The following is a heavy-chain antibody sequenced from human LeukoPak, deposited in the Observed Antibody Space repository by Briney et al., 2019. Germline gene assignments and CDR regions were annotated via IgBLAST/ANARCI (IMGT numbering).Heavy chain of an antibody. D-gene: IGHD3-9*01. J-gene: IGHJ4*02. CDR3: AKDRYFDGRFAFDY. V-gene: IGHV3-30*02. CDR2: IAYNESTE. Sequence: PGGSLRLSCVASGFTFSYYGMHWVRQAPGKGLEWVAFIAYNESTEYYADSVRGLFTISRDNSRNTLYLQMSSLRTEDTAVYYCAKDRYFDGRFAFDYWGQGILVTVSS. CDR1: GFTFSYYG.